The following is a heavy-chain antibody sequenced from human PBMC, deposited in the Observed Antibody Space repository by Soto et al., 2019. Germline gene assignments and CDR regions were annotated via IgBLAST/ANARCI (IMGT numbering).Heavy chain of an antibody. J-gene: IGHJ4*02. V-gene: IGHV4-59*12. CDR1: GSSLSNDY. D-gene: IGHD3-16*02. CDR2: IYYTGSI. CDR3: ASQMEYYHSLWGRYRRIIAY. Sequence: LCLTCTIFGSSLSNDYWVWLRHPPVKALEWIGYIYYTGSIKYNPSLESRVTLSLDTSKNQFSMKLSSVTAADTAVYYCASQMEYYHSLWGRYRRIIAYRGQGTLVTVSS.